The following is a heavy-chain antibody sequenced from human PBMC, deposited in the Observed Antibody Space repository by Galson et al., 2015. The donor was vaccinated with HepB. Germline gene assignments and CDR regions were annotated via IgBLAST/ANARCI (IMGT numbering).Heavy chain of an antibody. V-gene: IGHV5-51*01. J-gene: IGHJ4*02. Sequence: QSGAEVKKPGESLTISCNGSGYMFANYWIAWVRQMPGKGLEWLGLIYPRDSNTRYSPSFQGQVTFSADKSISTAYLQWSSLKASDTAMYYCARGIYDSSAYFFDYWGQGTLVTVSS. CDR2: IYPRDSNT. D-gene: IGHD3-22*01. CDR3: ARGIYDSSAYFFDY. CDR1: GYMFANYW.